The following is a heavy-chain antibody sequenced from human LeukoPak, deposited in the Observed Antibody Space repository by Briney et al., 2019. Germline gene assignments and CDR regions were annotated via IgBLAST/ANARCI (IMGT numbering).Heavy chain of an antibody. CDR1: GYTFTGYD. J-gene: IGHJ4*02. Sequence: ASVKVSCKASGYTFTGYDINWVRQAPGQGLEWMGWMNPNSGNTGYAQKFQGRVTMTRNTSISTAYMELSSLRSEDTAVYYCAKADWGSNTHTTDYWGQGTLVTVSS. V-gene: IGHV1-8*01. CDR2: MNPNSGNT. CDR3: AKADWGSNTHTTDY. D-gene: IGHD7-27*01.